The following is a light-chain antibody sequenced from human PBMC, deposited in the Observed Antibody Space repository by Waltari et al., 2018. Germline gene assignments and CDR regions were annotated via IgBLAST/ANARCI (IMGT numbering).Light chain of an antibody. J-gene: IGKJ3*01. Sequence: DIQVTQSPSSLSASVGDRVTITCQASQDITNQLNWYQQKAGKAPKLLIYDASNLETGVPSRLMGSGFGKVFTLPIGTRHPEDFENYNCQKHPGLPVFGPGTKWTSN. V-gene: IGKV1-33*01. CDR3: QKHPGLPV. CDR1: QDITNQ. CDR2: DAS.